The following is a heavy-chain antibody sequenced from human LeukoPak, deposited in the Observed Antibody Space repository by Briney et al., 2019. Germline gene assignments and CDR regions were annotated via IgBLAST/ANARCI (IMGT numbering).Heavy chain of an antibody. V-gene: IGHV4-39*01. CDR3: ASPVRLGY. J-gene: IGHJ4*02. D-gene: IGHD7-27*01. CDR2: IYYSGST. Sequence: PSETLSLTCSVSGGPISSERYYWSWIRQPSGKGLEWIGSIYYSGSTYYNPSLKSRVTISVDTSKNQFSLKLSSVTAADTAVYYCASPVRLGYWGQGTLVTVSS. CDR1: GGPISSERYY.